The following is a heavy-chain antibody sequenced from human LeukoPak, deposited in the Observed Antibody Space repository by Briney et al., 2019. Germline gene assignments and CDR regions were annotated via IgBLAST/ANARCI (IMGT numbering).Heavy chain of an antibody. V-gene: IGHV3-21*05. J-gene: IGHJ3*02. CDR1: GFTFSSYS. D-gene: IGHD3-10*01. CDR3: AREQRITMVRGVIGRAFDI. CDR2: ISSSSYI. Sequence: AGGSLRLSCAASGFTFSSYSMNWVRQAPGKGLEWVSYISSSSYIYYADSVKGRFTISRDNAKNSLYLQMNSLRAEDTAVYYCAREQRITMVRGVIGRAFDIWGQGTMVTVSS.